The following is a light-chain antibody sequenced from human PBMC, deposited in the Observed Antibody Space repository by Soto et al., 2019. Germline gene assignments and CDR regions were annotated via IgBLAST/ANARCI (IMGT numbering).Light chain of an antibody. Sequence: QSVLTQPASLSGSPGQSITISCTGNSKEIGAYNYVSWYQHLPGKAPKLIIYDVVTRPSGVSTRFSASKSGSTASLTISGLQAEDEADYYCSSYTTRNTEVFGTGTKVTVL. CDR2: DVV. V-gene: IGLV2-14*03. CDR1: SKEIGAYNY. CDR3: SSYTTRNTEV. J-gene: IGLJ1*01.